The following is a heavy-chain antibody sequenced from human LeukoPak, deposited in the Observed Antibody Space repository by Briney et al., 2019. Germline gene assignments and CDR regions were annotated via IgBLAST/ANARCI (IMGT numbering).Heavy chain of an antibody. CDR2: IIPIFGTA. J-gene: IGHJ6*03. CDR1: XGTFSSYA. CDR3: ARVSRPRYYYYIDV. Sequence: SXGTFSSYAISXXRQAPGQGLXXMGXIIPIFGTANYAQKFQGRVTITADESTSTAYMELSSLRSEDTAVYYCARVSRPRYYYYIDVWGKGTTVTVSS. V-gene: IGHV1-69*01.